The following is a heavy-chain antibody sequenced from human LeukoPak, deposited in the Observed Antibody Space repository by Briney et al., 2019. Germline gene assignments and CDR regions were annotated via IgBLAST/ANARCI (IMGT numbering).Heavy chain of an antibody. CDR2: ISGTGGAT. CDR1: GFSFGNYA. Sequence: GESLKISCVASGFSFGNYAMSWVRQAPGKGLQWVSQISGTGGATWYAGFARDRFTISRDNSKKTLYLQMSGLRVEDTAMYYCVKDPRDTYGTNWFVSWGQGTLLIVSS. CDR3: VKDPRDTYGTNWFVS. D-gene: IGHD2-21*01. V-gene: IGHV3-23*01. J-gene: IGHJ5*01.